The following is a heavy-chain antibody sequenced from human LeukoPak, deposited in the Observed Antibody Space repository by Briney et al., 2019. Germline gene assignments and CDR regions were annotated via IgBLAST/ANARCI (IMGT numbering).Heavy chain of an antibody. CDR3: ARYSSSSGGASYYLDY. D-gene: IGHD6-6*01. Sequence: PGGSLRLSCTASGFTLGNYWMHWVRQVPGKRLVWVSRISGDGSVTNYADSVQGRLTISRDNAKNILYLQINNLRSEDTAVYYCARYSSSSGGASYYLDYWGHGTLVTVSS. CDR1: GFTLGNYW. V-gene: IGHV3-74*01. CDR2: ISGDGSVT. J-gene: IGHJ4*01.